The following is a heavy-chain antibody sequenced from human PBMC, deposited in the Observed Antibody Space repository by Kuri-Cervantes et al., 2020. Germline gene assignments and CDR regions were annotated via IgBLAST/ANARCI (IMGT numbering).Heavy chain of an antibody. CDR3: ARDPIIRAAPIDYFDY. D-gene: IGHD5-12*01. Sequence: GESLKISCAASGFTFGSYGMHWIRQAPGKGLEWVAVIWYDGSDKFYADSVKGRFTISRDNSKNTLYLQMNSLRAEDTALYYCARDPIIRAAPIDYFDYWGQGTLVTVSS. V-gene: IGHV3-33*01. CDR2: IWYDGSDK. J-gene: IGHJ4*02. CDR1: GFTFGSYG.